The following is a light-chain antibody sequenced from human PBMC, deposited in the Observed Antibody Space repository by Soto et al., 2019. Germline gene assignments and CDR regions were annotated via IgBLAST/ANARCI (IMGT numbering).Light chain of an antibody. J-gene: IGKJ1*01. Sequence: EIVLTQSPATLSLSPGERATLSCRASQSVSSYLAWYQQKPGQAPRLLIYDASHRATGIPARFSGSGSGTEFTLTISSLQSEDFGLYYCQQYHIWPPWTFGQGTKVDI. V-gene: IGKV3-11*01. CDR2: DAS. CDR3: QQYHIWPPWT. CDR1: QSVSSY.